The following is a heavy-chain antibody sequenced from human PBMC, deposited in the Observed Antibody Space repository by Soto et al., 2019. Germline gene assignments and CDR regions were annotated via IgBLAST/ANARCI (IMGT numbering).Heavy chain of an antibody. V-gene: IGHV3-30*18. CDR2: ISYDGDNK. CDR3: AKEYSSGFDY. J-gene: IGHJ4*02. D-gene: IGHD6-19*01. CDR1: GFTFSSYG. Sequence: QVQLVESGGGVVQPGRSLRLSCAASGFTFSSYGMHWVRQAPGKGLEWVALISYDGDNKYYADSVKGRFTISRDNSKNKLYLQMNSLRAEDTAVYYCAKEYSSGFDYWGQGTLVTVSS.